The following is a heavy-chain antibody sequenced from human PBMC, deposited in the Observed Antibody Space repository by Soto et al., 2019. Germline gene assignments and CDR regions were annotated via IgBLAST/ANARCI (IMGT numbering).Heavy chain of an antibody. V-gene: IGHV3-23*01. Sequence: GGSLRLSCAASGFTFSSYAMSWVRQAPGKGLEWVSAISSSGGSAYYADSVKGRFTISRDNSKNTLYLQMNSLRAEDTAAYYCAKDLSAHNGEFDYWGQVPPVTFSS. J-gene: IGHJ4*02. CDR3: AKDLSAHNGEFDY. D-gene: IGHD2-8*01. CDR1: GFTFSSYA. CDR2: ISSSGGSA.